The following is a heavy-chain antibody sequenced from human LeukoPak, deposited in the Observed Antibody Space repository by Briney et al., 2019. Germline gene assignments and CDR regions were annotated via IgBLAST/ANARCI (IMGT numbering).Heavy chain of an antibody. D-gene: IGHD6-19*01. Sequence: SETLSLTCTVSGGSITSNSYYWGWIRQPPGNGLEWIGSIYYSGSTYYNPSLKSRVTISVDTSKNKFSLKLRSVTAADTAVYYCVINNNGWYRPALGRQTAYYYYYYMDVWGKGTTVTVSS. CDR3: VINNNGWYRPALGRQTAYYYYYYMDV. CDR1: GGSITSNSYY. CDR2: IYYSGST. J-gene: IGHJ6*03. V-gene: IGHV4-39*07.